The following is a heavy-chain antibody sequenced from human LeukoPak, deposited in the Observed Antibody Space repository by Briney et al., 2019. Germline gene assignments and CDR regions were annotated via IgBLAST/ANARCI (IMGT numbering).Heavy chain of an antibody. D-gene: IGHD2-21*02. CDR1: GFTFSSYG. Sequence: GGSLRLTCAASGFTFSSYGMHWVRQAPGKGLEWVAVIWYDGSNKYYADSVKGRFTISRDNSKNTLYLQMNSLRAEDTAVYYCARTGCGGDCYSGLFDYWGQGTLVTVSS. V-gene: IGHV3-33*01. CDR2: IWYDGSNK. J-gene: IGHJ4*02. CDR3: ARTGCGGDCYSGLFDY.